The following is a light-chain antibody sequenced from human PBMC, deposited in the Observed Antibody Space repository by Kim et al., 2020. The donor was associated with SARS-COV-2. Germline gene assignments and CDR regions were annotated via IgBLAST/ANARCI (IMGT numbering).Light chain of an antibody. CDR1: GLRSYY. J-gene: IGLJ2*01. V-gene: IGLV3-19*01. CDR3: NSRDSSGNHHVV. Sequence: GQTGRNNCQGDGLRSYYASWYQQKPGQAPVLVIYGKNNRPSGIPDRFSGSSSGNTASLTITGAQAEDEADYYCNSRDSSGNHHVVFGGGTKLTVL. CDR2: GKN.